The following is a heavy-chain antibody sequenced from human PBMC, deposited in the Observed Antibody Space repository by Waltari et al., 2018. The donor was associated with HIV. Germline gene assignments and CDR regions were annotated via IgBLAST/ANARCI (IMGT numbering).Heavy chain of an antibody. CDR1: GYSFTSYW. D-gene: IGHD6-19*01. CDR3: ARPQLPRSTKYSSIWYFDL. J-gene: IGHJ2*01. Sequence: EVQLVQSGAEVKKPGESLKISCKGSGYSFTSYWIGWVRQMPGKGLEWMGIIYPGDSDTRYSPSFQGQVTISADKSISTAYLQWSSLKASDTAMYYCARPQLPRSTKYSSIWYFDLWGRGTLVTVSS. CDR2: IYPGDSDT. V-gene: IGHV5-51*01.